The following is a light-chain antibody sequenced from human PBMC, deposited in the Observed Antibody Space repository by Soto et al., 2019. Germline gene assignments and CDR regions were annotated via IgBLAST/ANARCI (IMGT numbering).Light chain of an antibody. CDR3: SSYTNSPGVV. V-gene: IGLV2-14*01. CDR2: DVS. J-gene: IGLJ2*01. Sequence: QSVLTQPASVSGSPGQSITISCTGTTSDVGAYNYVSWYQQHPGKAPKLMIYDVSNRPSGVSNRFSGSKSGNTASLTISGLQAEDEADYYCSSYTNSPGVVFGGGTKLTVL. CDR1: TSDVGAYNY.